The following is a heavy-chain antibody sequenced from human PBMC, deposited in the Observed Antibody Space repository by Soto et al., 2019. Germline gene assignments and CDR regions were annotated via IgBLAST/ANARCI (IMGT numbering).Heavy chain of an antibody. V-gene: IGHV5-10-1*01. CDR1: GYSFTSYW. CDR3: AISTVTMDYYYYGMDV. Sequence: GESLKISCKGSGYSFTSYWISWVRQMPGKGLEWMGRIDPSDSYTNYSPSFQGHVTISADKSTSTAYLQWSSLKASDTAMYYCAISTVTMDYYYYGMDVWGQGTTVTVSS. J-gene: IGHJ6*02. D-gene: IGHD4-17*01. CDR2: IDPSDSYT.